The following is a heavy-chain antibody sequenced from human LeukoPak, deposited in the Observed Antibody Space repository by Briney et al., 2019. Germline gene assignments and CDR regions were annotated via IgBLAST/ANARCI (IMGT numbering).Heavy chain of an antibody. CDR3: ATKKRYDYGDHGGFDY. J-gene: IGHJ4*02. CDR1: GYTFTSYG. CDR2: IIPIFGTA. D-gene: IGHD4-17*01. Sequence: GASVKVSCKASGYTFTSYGISWVRQAPGQGLEWMGWIIPIFGTANYAQKFQGRVTITTDESTSTAYMELSSLRSEDTAVYYCATKKRYDYGDHGGFDYWGQGTLVTVSS. V-gene: IGHV1-69*05.